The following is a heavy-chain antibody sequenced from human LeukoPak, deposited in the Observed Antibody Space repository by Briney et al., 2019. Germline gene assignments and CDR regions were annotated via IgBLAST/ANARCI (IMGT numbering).Heavy chain of an antibody. J-gene: IGHJ4*02. D-gene: IGHD5-24*01. V-gene: IGHV1-46*01. CDR2: INPSGGST. CDR3: ARDRRDGYNYGIFDY. CDR1: GYTFTSYG. Sequence: ASVKVSCKASGYTFTSYGISWVRQAPGQGLEWMGIINPSGGSTSYAQKFQGRVTITADKSTSTAYMELSSLRSEDTAVYYCARDRRDGYNYGIFDYWGQGTLVTVSS.